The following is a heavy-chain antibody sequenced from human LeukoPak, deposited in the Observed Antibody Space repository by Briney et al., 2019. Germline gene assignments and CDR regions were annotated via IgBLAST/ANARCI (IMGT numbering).Heavy chain of an antibody. D-gene: IGHD1-26*01. CDR3: ARGKSRGSHIDY. Sequence: SETLSLTCTVSGYSISSGYYWCCLRPPPGKRLEWIESIYHSGSTYYNSSINRLATISINTSKHQFSLQLSSVTAEDTAVYYCARGKSRGSHIDYWGQGTLVTVSS. CDR1: GYSISSGYY. J-gene: IGHJ4*02. V-gene: IGHV4-38-2*02. CDR2: IYHSGST.